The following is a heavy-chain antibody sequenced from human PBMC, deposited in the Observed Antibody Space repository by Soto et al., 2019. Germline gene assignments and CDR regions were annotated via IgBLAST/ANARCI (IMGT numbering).Heavy chain of an antibody. J-gene: IGHJ4*02. Sequence: SETLSLTCIVSGESISSSSYYWGWIRQPPGKGLEWIGSIYYSGRTYYNPSFKSRVTISIDTSKNQFSLKLSSVTATDTAVYYRARERTTVVTQAYFDHWGQGALVTVSS. CDR2: IYYSGRT. V-gene: IGHV4-39*02. CDR1: GESISSSSYY. D-gene: IGHD2-21*02. CDR3: ARERTTVVTQAYFDH.